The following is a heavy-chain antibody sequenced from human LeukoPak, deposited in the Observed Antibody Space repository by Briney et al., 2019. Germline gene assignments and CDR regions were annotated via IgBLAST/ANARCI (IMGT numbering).Heavy chain of an antibody. D-gene: IGHD3-10*02. J-gene: IGHJ4*02. CDR3: ASLTTRFRYFDY. CDR1: GGSISSDNYY. Sequence: SETLSLTCTVSGGSISSDNYYWSWVRQPPGKGLEWIGYIYYSGSTYYNPSLKSPVTISVDTSKNQFSLKLSSVTAADTAVYYCASLTTRFRYFDYWGQGTLVTVSS. V-gene: IGHV4-30-4*01. CDR2: IYYSGST.